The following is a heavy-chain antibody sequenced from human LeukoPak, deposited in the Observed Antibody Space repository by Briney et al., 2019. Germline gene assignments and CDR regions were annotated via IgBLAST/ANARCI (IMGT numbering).Heavy chain of an antibody. J-gene: IGHJ4*02. CDR2: IRYDGSNK. D-gene: IGHD2-8*01. V-gene: IGHV3-30*02. CDR3: AKESVYATYYFDY. CDR1: GFTFSSYG. Sequence: GGSLRLSCAASGFTFSSYGMHWVRQAPGKGLEWVAFIRYDGSNKYYADSVKGRFTISRDNSKNTLYLQMNSLRAEDTAVYYCAKESVYATYYFDYWGQGTLVTVSS.